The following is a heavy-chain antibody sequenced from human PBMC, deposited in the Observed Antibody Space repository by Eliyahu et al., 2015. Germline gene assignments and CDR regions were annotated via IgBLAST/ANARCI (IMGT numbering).Heavy chain of an antibody. V-gene: IGHV4-31*03. CDR1: GASISNXAYYY. CDR2: MSNSETT. CDR3: ARGVEDFWNGPHADY. J-gene: IGHJ4*02. Sequence: QVQLQESGPGLVKPSQTLSLTCTVSGASISNXAYYYWSWIXQXPGKGLEWIGFMSNSETTYYSPSLTGRVTMSLDTSKNQFSLEMSSVTAADTAVYYCARGVEDFWNGPHADYWGQGTLVTVSS. D-gene: IGHD3-3*01.